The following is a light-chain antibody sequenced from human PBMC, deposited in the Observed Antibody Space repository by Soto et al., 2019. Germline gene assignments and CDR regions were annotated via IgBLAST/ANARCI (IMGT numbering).Light chain of an antibody. CDR3: QQYGSSPRT. J-gene: IGKJ1*01. CDR1: QSVSSSY. V-gene: IGKV3-20*01. CDR2: GAS. Sequence: EIVLTQSPGTLSLSPGERATLSCRASQSVSSSYLAWYQQQPGQAPRLLIYGASSRATGIPDRFSCSGSGTDFTLTISRLEPEDFAVYYCQQYGSSPRTFGQGTKVEMK.